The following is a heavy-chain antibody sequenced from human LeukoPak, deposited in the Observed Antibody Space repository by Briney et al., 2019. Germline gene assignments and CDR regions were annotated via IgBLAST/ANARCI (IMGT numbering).Heavy chain of an antibody. J-gene: IGHJ4*01. Sequence: SETLSLTCTVCGYFIASFYLSWIRQPPGGGLEVIGYTYTSGDTNYNPSLKSRVTISLDTSRNQLSLKMNSVTAADTAVYYCARTARVFDYWGQRILVTVSS. CDR2: TYTSGDT. CDR3: ARTARVFDY. CDR1: GYFIASFY. V-gene: IGHV4-4*09. D-gene: IGHD5-18*01.